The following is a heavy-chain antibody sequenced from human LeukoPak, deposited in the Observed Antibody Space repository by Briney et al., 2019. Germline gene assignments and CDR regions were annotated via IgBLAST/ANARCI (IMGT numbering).Heavy chain of an antibody. D-gene: IGHD5-12*01. Sequence: GGSLRLSCAASGFTFSGYEMNWVRQAPGKGLEWVSYISSSGSTIYYADSVKGRFTISRDNARNPLYLQMNSLRAEDTAVYHCARERPNIVATIIDYYYYGMDVWGQGTTVTVSS. CDR2: ISSSGSTI. CDR3: ARERPNIVATIIDYYYYGMDV. V-gene: IGHV3-48*03. J-gene: IGHJ6*02. CDR1: GFTFSGYE.